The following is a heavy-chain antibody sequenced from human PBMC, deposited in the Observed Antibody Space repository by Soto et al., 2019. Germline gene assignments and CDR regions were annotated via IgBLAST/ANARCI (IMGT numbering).Heavy chain of an antibody. J-gene: IGHJ6*03. Sequence: QVQLVESGGGLVKPGGSLRLSCAASGFTCSDYYMSWIRQAPGKGMEWVSYISSSGSTIYYADSVTGRFTISRDNAKNSLYLQMNSLRAEDTAVYYFARTMVRGVMTLQHYYYMDVWGKGTTFTVSS. CDR1: GFTCSDYY. CDR3: ARTMVRGVMTLQHYYYMDV. V-gene: IGHV3-11*01. D-gene: IGHD3-10*01. CDR2: ISSSGSTI.